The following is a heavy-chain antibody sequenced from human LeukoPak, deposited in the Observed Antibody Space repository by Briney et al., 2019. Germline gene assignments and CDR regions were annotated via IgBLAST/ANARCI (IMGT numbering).Heavy chain of an antibody. CDR2: INSSSSYI. V-gene: IGHV3-21*01. CDR1: GFTFSSYS. CDR3: ARGSTVTTGLYYFDY. D-gene: IGHD4-17*01. Sequence: PGGSLRLSCAASGFTFSSYSMNWVRQAPGKGLEWVSSINSSSSYIYYADSVKGLFTISRDSAKNALYPQMNSLRAEDTAVYYCARGSTVTTGLYYFDYWGQGTLVTVSS. J-gene: IGHJ4*02.